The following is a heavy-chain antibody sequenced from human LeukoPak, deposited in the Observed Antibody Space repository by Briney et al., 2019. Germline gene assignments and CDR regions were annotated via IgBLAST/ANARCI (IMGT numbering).Heavy chain of an antibody. CDR1: GFTFSSYD. V-gene: IGHV3-13*04. Sequence: GGSLRLSCAASGFTFSSYDMHWVRQATGKGLEWVSATGTGGDTYYPGSVKGRFTISRENAKNSLYLQMNSLRAGDTAVYYCARAPGIAVAGSYWNFDLWGRGTLVTVSS. CDR3: ARAPGIAVAGSYWNFDL. J-gene: IGHJ2*01. CDR2: TGTGGDT. D-gene: IGHD6-19*01.